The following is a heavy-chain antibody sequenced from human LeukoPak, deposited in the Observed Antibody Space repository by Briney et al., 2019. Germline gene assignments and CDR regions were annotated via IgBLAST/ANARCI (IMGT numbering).Heavy chain of an antibody. D-gene: IGHD3-10*01. CDR3: ARDGYYYGSGSPHFDY. Sequence: PSETLSLTCTVSGDSISSSSYYWGWIRQPPGKGLEWIGNIYYSGSTYYNPSLKSRVTISVDTSKNQFSLKLNSVTAADTAVYYCARDGYYYGSGSPHFDYWGQGTLVTVSS. V-gene: IGHV4-39*07. CDR2: IYYSGST. CDR1: GDSISSSSYY. J-gene: IGHJ4*02.